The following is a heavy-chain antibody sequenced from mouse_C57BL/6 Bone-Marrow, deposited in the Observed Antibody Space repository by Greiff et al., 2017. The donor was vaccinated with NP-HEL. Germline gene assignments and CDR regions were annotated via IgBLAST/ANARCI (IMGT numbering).Heavy chain of an antibody. CDR2: IHPSDSDT. D-gene: IGHD2-1*01. V-gene: IGHV1-74*01. Sequence: VQLQQPGAELVKPGASVKVSCKASGYTFTSYWMHWVKQRPGQGLEWIGRIHPSDSDTNYNQKLKGKATLNVDKSSSTAYMQLSSLTSEDSAVYYCAIEEGYGNSYYAMDYWGQGTSVTVSS. CDR1: GYTFTSYW. J-gene: IGHJ4*01. CDR3: AIEEGYGNSYYAMDY.